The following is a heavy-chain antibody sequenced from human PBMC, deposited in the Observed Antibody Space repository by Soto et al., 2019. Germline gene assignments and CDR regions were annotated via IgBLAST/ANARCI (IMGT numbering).Heavy chain of an antibody. V-gene: IGHV4-59*01. J-gene: IGHJ6*02. Sequence: LSLTCTVSGGSITDDYWIWIRQPPGKGLEWIGYFFYNGNTNYNPSLKSRVTISVDTSKNQFSLKLSSVTAADTAVYYCARRTNYYYVMDVWGQGTPVTVYS. CDR2: FFYNGNT. CDR1: GGSITDDY. CDR3: ARRTNYYYVMDV.